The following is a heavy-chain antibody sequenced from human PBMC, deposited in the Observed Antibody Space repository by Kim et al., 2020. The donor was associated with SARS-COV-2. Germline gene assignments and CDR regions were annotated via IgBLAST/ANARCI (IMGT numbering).Heavy chain of an antibody. J-gene: IGHJ4*02. D-gene: IGHD6-13*01. Sequence: TYCADSVKGRFTISRDNSKNTLYLQMNSLRAEDTAVYYCAKEPNPADIDYWGQGTLVTVSS. CDR3: AKEPNPADIDY. V-gene: IGHV3-23*01. CDR2: T.